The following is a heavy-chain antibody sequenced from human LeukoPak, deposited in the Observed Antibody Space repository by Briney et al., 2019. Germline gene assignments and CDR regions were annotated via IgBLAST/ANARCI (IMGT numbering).Heavy chain of an antibody. Sequence: PGRSLRLSCAASGFTFDDYALHWVRQAPGKGLEWVSGISWNSGAIGYADSVKGRFTISRDNAKNSLYLQMNSLRAEDTAVYYCARDPVEGYWGQGTLVTVSS. CDR3: ARDPVEGY. J-gene: IGHJ4*02. V-gene: IGHV3-9*01. CDR2: ISWNSGAI. CDR1: GFTFDDYA.